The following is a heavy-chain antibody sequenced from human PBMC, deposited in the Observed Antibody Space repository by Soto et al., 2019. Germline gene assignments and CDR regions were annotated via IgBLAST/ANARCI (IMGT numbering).Heavy chain of an antibody. CDR1: GFTFSNYD. V-gene: IGHV3-23*01. CDR3: AKDRDGGTGMDV. CDR2: VDSAGST. J-gene: IGHJ6*02. Sequence: GGSLRLSCVASGFTFSNYDMSWVRQAPGKGLEWVSTVDSAGSTYYADSVTGRSTISRDNSKNTLYLQMNSLRAEDTAVYYCAKDRDGGTGMDVWGQGTTVTVSS. D-gene: IGHD3-10*01.